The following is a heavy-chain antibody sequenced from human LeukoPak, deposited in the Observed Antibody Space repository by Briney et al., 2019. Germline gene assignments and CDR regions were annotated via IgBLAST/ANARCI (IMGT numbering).Heavy chain of an antibody. Sequence: PSETLSLTCAVYGGSFSGYYWSWIRQPPGKGLEWIGEINHSGSTNCNPSLKSRVTISVDTSKNQFSLKLSSVTAADTAVYYCAREEKSFGAFDYWGQGTLVTVSS. D-gene: IGHD3-3*01. CDR1: GGSFSGYY. V-gene: IGHV4-34*01. CDR3: AREEKSFGAFDY. CDR2: INHSGST. J-gene: IGHJ4*02.